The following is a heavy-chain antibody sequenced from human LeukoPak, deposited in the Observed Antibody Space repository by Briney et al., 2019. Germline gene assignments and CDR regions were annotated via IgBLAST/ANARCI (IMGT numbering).Heavy chain of an antibody. CDR3: ARLPTFYYDSSHYHYDY. V-gene: IGHV3-23*01. CDR2: ISGSGPST. CDR1: GFTFSNYA. J-gene: IGHJ4*02. Sequence: GESLRLSCAASGFTFSNYAMNWVRQAPGKGLEWASSISGSGPSTDYADSVKGRFTISRDKSKNTLYLQMNSLRAEDTAVYYCARLPTFYYDSSHYHYDYWGQGTLVTVSS. D-gene: IGHD3-22*01.